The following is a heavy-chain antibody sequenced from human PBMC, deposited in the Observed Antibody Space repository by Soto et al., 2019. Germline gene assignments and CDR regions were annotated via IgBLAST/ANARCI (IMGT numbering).Heavy chain of an antibody. Sequence: SETLSLTCTVSGGSISSYYWSWFRQSPGKRMEWIGYVHHSWGSIYNPSLQSRVAISLDTSKSQFSLKVTSVTATDTAVYYCARQGFGPLHGLVDVWGQGTTVTVSS. CDR3: ARQGFGPLHGLVDV. J-gene: IGHJ6*02. CDR2: VHHSWGS. CDR1: GGSISSYY. D-gene: IGHD3-10*01. V-gene: IGHV4-59*08.